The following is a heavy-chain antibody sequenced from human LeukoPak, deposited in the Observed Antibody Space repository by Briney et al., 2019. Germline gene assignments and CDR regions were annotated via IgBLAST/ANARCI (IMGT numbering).Heavy chain of an antibody. CDR1: GGSISSYY. V-gene: IGHV4-59*12. J-gene: IGHJ4*02. D-gene: IGHD1-26*01. CDR3: ATTTIRLGY. Sequence: WETLSLTCTVSGGSISSYYWSWIRQPPGKGLEWIGYIYYSGSTNYNPSLKSRVTISVDTSKNQFSLKLSSVTAADTAVYYCATTTIRLGYWGQGTLVTVSS. CDR2: IYYSGST.